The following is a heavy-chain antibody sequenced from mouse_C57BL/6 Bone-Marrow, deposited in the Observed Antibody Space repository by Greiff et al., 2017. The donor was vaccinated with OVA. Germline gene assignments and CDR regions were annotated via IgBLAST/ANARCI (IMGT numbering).Heavy chain of an antibody. V-gene: IGHV1-22*01. Sequence: EVQLQQSGPELVKPGASVKMSCKASGYTFTDYNMHWVKQSHGKSLEWIGYINPNNGGTSYNQKFKGKATLTVNKSSSTAYMELRSLTSEDSAVYYCAMVIRPFYYFDYWGQGTTLTVSS. CDR1: GYTFTDYN. D-gene: IGHD1-1*02. J-gene: IGHJ2*01. CDR2: INPNNGGT. CDR3: AMVIRPFYYFDY.